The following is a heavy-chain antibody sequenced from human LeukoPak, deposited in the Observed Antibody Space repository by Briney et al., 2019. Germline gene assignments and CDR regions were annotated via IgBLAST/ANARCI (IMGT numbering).Heavy chain of an antibody. CDR2: ISGSGDST. D-gene: IGHD5-18*01. CDR1: GFTFSSYA. Sequence: GGSLRLSCAASGFTFSSYAMSWVRQAPGEGLEWVSAISGSGDSTYYADSVKGRFTISRDDSKNTLYLQMNSLRAEDTAVYYCAKTSYSYGFSYFDYWGQGTLVTVSS. V-gene: IGHV3-23*01. J-gene: IGHJ4*02. CDR3: AKTSYSYGFSYFDY.